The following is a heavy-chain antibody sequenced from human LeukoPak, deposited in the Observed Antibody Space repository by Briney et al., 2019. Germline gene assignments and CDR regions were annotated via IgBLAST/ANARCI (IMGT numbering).Heavy chain of an antibody. Sequence: GESLKISCKGSGYSFTTYWISWVRQMPGKGLEWMGRIDPSDSYTNYSPSFQGHVTISADKSISTAYLQWSSLKASDTAMFYCARHKDSSAYQAFDIWGQGTMVTVSS. CDR1: GYSFTTYW. J-gene: IGHJ3*02. CDR2: IDPSDSYT. V-gene: IGHV5-10-1*01. D-gene: IGHD3-22*01. CDR3: ARHKDSSAYQAFDI.